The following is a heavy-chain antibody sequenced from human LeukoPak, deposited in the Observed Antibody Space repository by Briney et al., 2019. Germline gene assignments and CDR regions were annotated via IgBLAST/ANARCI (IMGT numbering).Heavy chain of an antibody. Sequence: GGSLRLSCTASGFTFSSHWMTWVRQVPGRGPEWVANVNRDGSETYYLDSVKGRFTISKDNTKNSLYLQMNSLRAEDTALYHCARNNGMDVWGQGTTVIVSS. CDR2: VNRDGSET. V-gene: IGHV3-7*03. J-gene: IGHJ6*02. CDR1: GFTFSSHW. CDR3: ARNNGMDV.